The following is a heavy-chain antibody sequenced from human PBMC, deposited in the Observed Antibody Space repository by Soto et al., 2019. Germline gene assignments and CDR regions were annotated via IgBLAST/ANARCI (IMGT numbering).Heavy chain of an antibody. J-gene: IGHJ4*02. V-gene: IGHV3-21*02. CDR2: IGRVSTYI. CDR3: ARVTAGSGSYQIDL. Sequence: QLVESGGGLVKPGGSLRLSCVASGFPFSSFSLNWIRQAPGKGLEWVSSIGRVSTYIYYADSVRRRFTVSRDNAKNSVYLQMNGLTAEDSGIYYCARVTAGSGSYQIDLWGQGTLVTVSS. CDR1: GFPFSSFS. D-gene: IGHD3-10*01.